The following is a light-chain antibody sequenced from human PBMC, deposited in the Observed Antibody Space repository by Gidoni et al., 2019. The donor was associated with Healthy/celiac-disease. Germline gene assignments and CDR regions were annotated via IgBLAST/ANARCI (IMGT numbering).Light chain of an antibody. CDR1: SSDVGGYNY. J-gene: IGLJ2*01. Sequence: SPGQSITISWTGTSSDVGGYNYVSWYQQHPGKAPKLMIYDVSNRPSGVSNRFSGSKSGNTASLTISGLQAEDEADYYCSSYTSSSTRVFGGGTKLTVL. CDR3: SSYTSSSTRV. V-gene: IGLV2-14*04. CDR2: DVS.